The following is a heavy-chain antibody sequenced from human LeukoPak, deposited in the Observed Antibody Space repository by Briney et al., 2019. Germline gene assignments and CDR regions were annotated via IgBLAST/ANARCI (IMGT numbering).Heavy chain of an antibody. CDR2: INSDGTTT. CDR3: ARGESGGLD. V-gene: IGHV3-74*01. J-gene: IGHJ4*02. Sequence: GGSLRLSCAASGITFSSSWMHWVRQAPGKGLVWVSRINSDGTTTSYADSVKGRFTISRDNAKITLYLQMNNLRAEDTAVYYCARGESGGLDWGQGTLVTVSS. D-gene: IGHD3-10*01. CDR1: GITFSSSW.